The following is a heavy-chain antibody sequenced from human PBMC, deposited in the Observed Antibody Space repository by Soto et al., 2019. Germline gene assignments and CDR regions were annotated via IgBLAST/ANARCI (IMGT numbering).Heavy chain of an antibody. CDR3: ARSRASMIVVREDAFDI. V-gene: IGHV5-51*01. CDR1: GYSFTSYW. Sequence: PGESLKISCKGSGYSFTSYWIGWVRQMPGKGLEWMGIIYPGDSDTRYSPSFQGQVTISADKSISTAYLQWSSLKASDTAMYYCARSRASMIVVREDAFDIWGQGTMVTVSS. J-gene: IGHJ3*02. CDR2: IYPGDSDT. D-gene: IGHD3-22*01.